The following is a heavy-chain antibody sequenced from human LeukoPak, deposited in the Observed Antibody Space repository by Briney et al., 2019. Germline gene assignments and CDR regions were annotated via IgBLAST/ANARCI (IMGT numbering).Heavy chain of an antibody. CDR2: LNTDGSSP. CDR1: GFPFVTYW. CDR3: ARDQWLDY. V-gene: IGHV3-74*01. Sequence: PGGSLRLSCAASGFPFVTYWMHWVRQAPGKGLVWVSHLNTDGSSPTYGDSAKGRFTVSRDNAKNSLYLQMNSLRAEDTAVYYCARDQWLDYWGQGTLVTVSS. D-gene: IGHD6-19*01. J-gene: IGHJ4*02.